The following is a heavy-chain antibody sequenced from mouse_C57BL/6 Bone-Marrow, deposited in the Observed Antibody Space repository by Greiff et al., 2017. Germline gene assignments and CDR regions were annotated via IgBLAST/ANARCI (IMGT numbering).Heavy chain of an antibody. CDR3: TRTLYYFDY. J-gene: IGHJ2*01. CDR2: IDPETGGT. V-gene: IGHV1-15*01. Sequence: VKLQESGAELVRPGASVTLSCKASGYTFTDYEMHWVKQTPVHGLEWIGAIDPETGGTAYNQKFKGKAILTAYKSSSTAYMELRSLTSEDAAVYYCTRTLYYFDYWGQGTTLTVSS. CDR1: GYTFTDYE.